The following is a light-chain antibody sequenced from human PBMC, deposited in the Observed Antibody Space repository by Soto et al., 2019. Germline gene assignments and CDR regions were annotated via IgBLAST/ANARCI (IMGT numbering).Light chain of an antibody. CDR2: GAS. Sequence: EIVLTQSPGTLSLSTGERATLSCRASQSVSSSYLAWYQQKPGQAPRLLIYGASSRATGIPDRFSGSGSGTDFTLTISRLEPEDFAVYYCQQYGSSRETFGQGTKVDIK. J-gene: IGKJ1*01. V-gene: IGKV3-20*01. CDR1: QSVSSSY. CDR3: QQYGSSRET.